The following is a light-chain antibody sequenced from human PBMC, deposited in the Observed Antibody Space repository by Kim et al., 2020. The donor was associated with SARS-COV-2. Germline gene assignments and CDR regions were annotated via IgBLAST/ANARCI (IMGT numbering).Light chain of an antibody. CDR2: AAA. CDR3: QKYNSDPWT. Sequence: AYIGERVTLTCRASQDIANSLAWYQQKPGKVPQVLIYAAATLQSGVPSRFSGSGSGTEFTLTIGSLQNEDVATYYCQKYNSDPWTFGRGTKVDIK. V-gene: IGKV1-27*01. CDR1: QDIANS. J-gene: IGKJ1*01.